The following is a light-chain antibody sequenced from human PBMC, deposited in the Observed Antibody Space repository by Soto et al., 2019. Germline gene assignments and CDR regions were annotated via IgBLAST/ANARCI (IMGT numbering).Light chain of an antibody. V-gene: IGKV4-1*01. CDR2: WAS. J-gene: IGKJ1*01. CDR1: QSVLYSSNNKNY. CDR3: QQYYSSPQT. Sequence: DIVMTQSPDSLAVSLGESATINCKSSQSVLYSSNNKNYLAWYQQKPGQPPKLLIYWASSRESGVPDRFSGSGSGKDFTLTISSLQVEDVAVYYCQQYYSSPQTFGQGTKVEIK.